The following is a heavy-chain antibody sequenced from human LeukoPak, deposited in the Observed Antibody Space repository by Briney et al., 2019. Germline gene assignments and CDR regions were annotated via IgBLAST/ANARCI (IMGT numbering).Heavy chain of an antibody. CDR2: IYYSGTT. CDR3: ARRHAYGDYDRNWFGP. Sequence: NPSGTLSLTCTVSGASISSSDHYWGWIRQPPGKGLEWIGSIYYSGTTYYNPSLKSRITISVDTSKNQFSLKLKSVTAADTAFYYCARRHAYGDYDRNWFGPWGQGTLVTVSS. D-gene: IGHD4-17*01. V-gene: IGHV4-39*01. CDR1: GASISSSDHY. J-gene: IGHJ5*02.